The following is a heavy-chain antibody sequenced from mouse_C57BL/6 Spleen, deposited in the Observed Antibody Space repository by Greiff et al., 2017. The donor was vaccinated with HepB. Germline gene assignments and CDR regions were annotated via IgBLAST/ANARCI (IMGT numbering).Heavy chain of an antibody. CDR2: IYPRSGNT. CDR3: AGLLRTVWFAY. J-gene: IGHJ3*01. V-gene: IGHV1-81*01. Sequence: QVHVKQSGAELARPGASVKLSCKASGYTFTSYGISWVKQRTGQGLEWIGEIYPRSGNTYYNEKFKGKATLTADKSSSTAYMELRSLTSEDSAVYFCAGLLRTVWFAYWGQGTLVTVSA. CDR1: GYTFTSYG. D-gene: IGHD2-3*01.